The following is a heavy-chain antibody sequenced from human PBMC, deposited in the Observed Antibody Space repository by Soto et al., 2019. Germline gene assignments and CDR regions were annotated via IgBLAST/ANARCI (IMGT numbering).Heavy chain of an antibody. J-gene: IGHJ5*02. Sequence: KPSETLSLTCTVSGGSISSSSYYWGWIRQPPGKGLEWIGSIYYSGSTYYSPSLKSRVTISVDTSKNQFSLGLSSVTAADTAVYYCARHKGRGSCYFYPWGQGTLVTVSS. CDR3: ARHKGRGSCYFYP. CDR2: IYYSGST. V-gene: IGHV4-39*01. CDR1: GGSISSSSYY. D-gene: IGHD2-15*01.